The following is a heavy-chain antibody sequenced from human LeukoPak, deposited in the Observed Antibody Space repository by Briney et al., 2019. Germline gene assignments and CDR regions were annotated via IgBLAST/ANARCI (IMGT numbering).Heavy chain of an antibody. CDR1: GFTFSSYE. V-gene: IGHV3-48*03. D-gene: IGHD5-24*01. CDR3: ARDGYNPDY. CDR2: ISSSGSTI. Sequence: GGSLRLTCAASGFTFSSYEMNWVRQAPGKGLEWVSYISSSGSTIYYADSVKGRFTISRDNAKNSLYLQMNSLRAEDTAVYYCARDGYNPDYWGQGTLVTVSS. J-gene: IGHJ4*02.